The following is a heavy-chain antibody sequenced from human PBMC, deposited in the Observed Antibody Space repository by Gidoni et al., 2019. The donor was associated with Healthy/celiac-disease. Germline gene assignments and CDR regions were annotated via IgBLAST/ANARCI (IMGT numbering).Heavy chain of an antibody. CDR2: ISGDGGST. D-gene: IGHD3-9*01. CDR1: GFSFDDYA. CDR3: AKDHTDILTGYLDY. J-gene: IGHJ4*02. V-gene: IGHV3-43*02. Sequence: EVQLVESGGGVVQPGGSLRLSCAASGFSFDDYAMHWVRQAPVKGLEWVSLISGDGGSTYYADSVKGRFTISRDNSKNSLYLQMNSLRTEDTALYYCAKDHTDILTGYLDYWGQGTLVTVSS.